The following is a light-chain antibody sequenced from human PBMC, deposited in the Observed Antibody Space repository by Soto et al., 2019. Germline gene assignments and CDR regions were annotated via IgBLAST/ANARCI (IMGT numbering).Light chain of an antibody. CDR2: GAS. CDR1: QSVRNN. Sequence: EIVSTQSRATLSLSPGERATLSCRASQSVRNNLAWYQQKPGQAPSLLIYGASTRATGIPARFSGSGSGTEFTLTISSLQSEDFAVYFCQQYNNWPRTFGQGRLLDIK. V-gene: IGKV3-15*01. J-gene: IGKJ5*01. CDR3: QQYNNWPRT.